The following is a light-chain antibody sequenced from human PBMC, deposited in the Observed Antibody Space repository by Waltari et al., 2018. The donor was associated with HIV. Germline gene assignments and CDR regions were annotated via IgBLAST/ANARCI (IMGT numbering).Light chain of an antibody. Sequence: QSVLIQPPSASGPPGQRVTIPCSGSSSNIGSNTVNWYQQPPGTAPKLLIYSNNLRPSGVPDRFSGSRSGTSASLAISGLQSEDEAYYYCAAWDDSLRGVFGGGTKLTVL. CDR1: SSNIGSNT. V-gene: IGLV1-44*01. CDR3: AAWDDSLRGV. CDR2: SNN. J-gene: IGLJ2*01.